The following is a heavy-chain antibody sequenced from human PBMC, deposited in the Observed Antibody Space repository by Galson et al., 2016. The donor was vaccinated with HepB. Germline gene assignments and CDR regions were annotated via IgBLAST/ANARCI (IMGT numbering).Heavy chain of an antibody. J-gene: IGHJ4*02. Sequence: SLRLSCAVSGLKFSTYWMTWVHQAPGKGLEWGATINPDGNEKAYVDSVKGRFTMSRGNAKDSLHLQMNSLRAEDTGVYYCVTSQGYWGQGTLVTVSS. CDR1: GLKFSTYW. CDR3: VTSQGY. V-gene: IGHV3-7*03. CDR2: INPDGNEK.